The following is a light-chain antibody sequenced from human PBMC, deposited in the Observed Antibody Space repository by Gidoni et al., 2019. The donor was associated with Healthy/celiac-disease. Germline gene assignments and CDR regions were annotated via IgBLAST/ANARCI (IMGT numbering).Light chain of an antibody. CDR1: QSLLHSNGYNY. Sequence: VLTQSPLSLPVTTGEPASISCRSSQSLLHSNGYNYLDWYLQKPGQSPQLLIYLGSNRASGVPDRFSGSGSGTDFTLKISRVEAEDVGVYYCMQALQTPYTFGQGTKLEIK. CDR2: LGS. CDR3: MQALQTPYT. J-gene: IGKJ2*01. V-gene: IGKV2-28*01.